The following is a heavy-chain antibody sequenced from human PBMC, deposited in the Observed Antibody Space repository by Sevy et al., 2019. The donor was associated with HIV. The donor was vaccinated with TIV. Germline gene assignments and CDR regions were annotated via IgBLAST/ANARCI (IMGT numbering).Heavy chain of an antibody. CDR2: ISSSSSYI. CDR1: GFTFSSYS. D-gene: IGHD2-2*01. V-gene: IGHV3-21*01. CDR3: AREGSIVVVLAAMRRGLYGMDV. J-gene: IGHJ6*02. Sequence: GESLKISCAASGFTFSSYSMNWVRQAPGKGLEWVSSISSSSSYIYYADSVKGRFTISRDNAKNSLYLQMNSLRAEDTAVYYCAREGSIVVVLAAMRRGLYGMDVWGQGTTVTVSS.